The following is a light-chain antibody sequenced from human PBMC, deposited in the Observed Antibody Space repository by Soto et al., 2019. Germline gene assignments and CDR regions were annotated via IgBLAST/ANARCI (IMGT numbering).Light chain of an antibody. Sequence: QSALTQPASVSGSPGQSITISCTGTSSDVGVFNYVSWYQQHPGRVPKLLIYEVTHRPSGVSDRFYGSKSGNTASLTISRVRPEDESTYFCIAYATSSTWVFGGGTKLTVL. CDR1: SSDVGVFNY. J-gene: IGLJ3*02. V-gene: IGLV2-14*03. CDR3: IAYATSSTWV. CDR2: EVT.